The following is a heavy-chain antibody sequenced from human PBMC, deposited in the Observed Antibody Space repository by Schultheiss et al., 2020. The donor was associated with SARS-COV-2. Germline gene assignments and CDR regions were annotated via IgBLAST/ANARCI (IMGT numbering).Heavy chain of an antibody. CDR1: GFTFSSYA. D-gene: IGHD3-3*01. CDR3: ARNFGASIGYDY. V-gene: IGHV3-30*04. Sequence: GGSLRLSCAASGFTFSSYAMHWVRQAPGKGLEWVAVISDDGNSDYYADPVKGRFTISRDNSKNTLYLQMNSLREEDTAVYHCARNFGASIGYDYWGQGTLVTVSS. CDR2: ISDDGNSD. J-gene: IGHJ4*02.